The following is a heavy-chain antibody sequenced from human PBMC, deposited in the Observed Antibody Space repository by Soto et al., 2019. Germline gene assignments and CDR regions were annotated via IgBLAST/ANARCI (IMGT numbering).Heavy chain of an antibody. D-gene: IGHD3-10*01. CDR2: IYYSGST. J-gene: IGHJ3*02. CDR1: GGSISSYY. V-gene: IGHV4-59*01. CDR3: ASIIMVRGALDAFDI. Sequence: SETLSLTCTVSGGSISSYYWSWIRQPPGKGLEWIGYIYYSGSTNYNPSLKSRVTISVDTSKNQFSLKLSSVTAADAAVYYCASIIMVRGALDAFDIWGQGTMVTVSS.